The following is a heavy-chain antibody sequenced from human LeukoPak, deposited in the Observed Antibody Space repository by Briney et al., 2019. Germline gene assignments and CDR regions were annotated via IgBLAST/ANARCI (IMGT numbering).Heavy chain of an antibody. CDR3: ARGVTTYCSGGSCYFWDY. D-gene: IGHD2-15*01. Sequence: SETLSLTCAVSGGSISSGGYSWRWLRQPPGRGLEWLGYIYHSGSTYYNPSLKSRVTISVDRSKNQFSLKLSSVTAADTAVYYCARGVTTYCSGGSCYFWDYWGQGTLVTVSS. CDR2: IYHSGST. CDR1: GGSISSGGYS. V-gene: IGHV4-30-2*01. J-gene: IGHJ4*01.